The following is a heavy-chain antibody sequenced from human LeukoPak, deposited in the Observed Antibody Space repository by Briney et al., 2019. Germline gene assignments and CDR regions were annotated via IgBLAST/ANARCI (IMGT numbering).Heavy chain of an antibody. D-gene: IGHD2-2*01. V-gene: IGHV4-34*01. Sequence: SETLSLTCAVYGGSFSGYYWSWIRQPPGKGLEWIGEINHSGSTNYNPSLKSRVTISVDTSKNQFSLKLSSVTAADTAVYYCARGRAAPAFYYYYGMDVWGQGTTVTVSS. CDR3: ARGRAAPAFYYYYGMDV. CDR2: INHSGST. CDR1: GGSFSGYY. J-gene: IGHJ6*02.